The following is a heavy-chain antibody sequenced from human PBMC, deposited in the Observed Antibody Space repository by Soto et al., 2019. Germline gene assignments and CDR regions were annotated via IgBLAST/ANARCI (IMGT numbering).Heavy chain of an antibody. D-gene: IGHD1-1*01. J-gene: IGHJ4*02. V-gene: IGHV3-23*01. Sequence: GGSLRLSCAASGFSFDRYAMGWVRQTPGAGLDWVSVINYADGNIHYADFVEGRFTISRDNSKNTLYLQMNNLRVEDTAVHHCATQDFRGTSGTTWGQGTQVTVSS. CDR1: GFSFDRYA. CDR3: ATQDFRGTSGTT. CDR2: INYADGNI.